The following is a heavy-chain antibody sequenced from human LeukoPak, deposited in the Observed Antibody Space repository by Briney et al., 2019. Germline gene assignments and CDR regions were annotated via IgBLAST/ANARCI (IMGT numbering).Heavy chain of an antibody. Sequence: SETLSLTCSVSGGSMSGYYWSWMRQPPGKGLEWIGEINHSGSTNYNPSLKSRVTISVDTSKNQFSLKLSSVTAADTAVYYCARQRMGCYYGSGSYCSNFDYWGQGTLVTVSS. CDR3: ARQRMGCYYGSGSYCSNFDY. CDR1: GGSMSGYY. CDR2: INHSGST. D-gene: IGHD3-10*01. J-gene: IGHJ4*02. V-gene: IGHV4-34*01.